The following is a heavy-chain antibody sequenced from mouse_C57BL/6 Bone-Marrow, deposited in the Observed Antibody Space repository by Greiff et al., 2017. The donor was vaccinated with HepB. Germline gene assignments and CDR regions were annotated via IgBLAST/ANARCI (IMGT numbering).Heavy chain of an antibody. CDR3: ARGTAH. D-gene: IGHD3-3*01. J-gene: IGHJ2*01. Sequence: QVQLQQSGAELVRPGTSVKLSCKASGYTFTSYWMHWVKQRPGQGLEWIGVIDPSDSYTNYNQKFKGKATLTVDTSSSTAYMQLSSLTSEDSAVYYCARGTAHWGQGTTLTVSS. V-gene: IGHV1-59*01. CDR1: GYTFTSYW. CDR2: IDPSDSYT.